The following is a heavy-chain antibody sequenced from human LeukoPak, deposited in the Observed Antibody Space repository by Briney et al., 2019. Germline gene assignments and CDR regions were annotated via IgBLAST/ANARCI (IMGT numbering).Heavy chain of an antibody. Sequence: GRSLRLSCAASGFTFSSYGMHWVRQAPGKGLEWVAVISYDGSNKYYADSVKGRFTISRDNSKNTLYLQMNSLRAEDTAVCYCAKNSYGYVDAFDIWGQGTMVTVSS. CDR3: AKNSYGYVDAFDI. CDR1: GFTFSSYG. V-gene: IGHV3-30*18. CDR2: ISYDGSNK. J-gene: IGHJ3*02. D-gene: IGHD5-18*01.